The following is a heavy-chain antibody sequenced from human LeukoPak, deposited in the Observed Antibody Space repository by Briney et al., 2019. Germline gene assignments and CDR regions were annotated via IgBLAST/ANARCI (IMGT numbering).Heavy chain of an antibody. D-gene: IGHD2-2*01. CDR3: ARALGYCSSTSCYPLEYFQH. J-gene: IGHJ1*01. CDR2: IKSKTDGGTT. Sequence: GGSLRLSCAASGFTFSNAWMSWVRQAPGKGLEWVGRIKSKTDGGTTDYAAPVKGRFTISRDDSKNTLYLQMNSLRAEDTAVYYCARALGYCSSTSCYPLEYFQHWGQGTLVTVSS. V-gene: IGHV3-15*01. CDR1: GFTFSNAW.